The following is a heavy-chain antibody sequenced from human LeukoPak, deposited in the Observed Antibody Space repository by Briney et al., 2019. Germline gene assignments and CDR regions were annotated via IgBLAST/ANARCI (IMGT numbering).Heavy chain of an antibody. CDR2: ISWNSGSI. V-gene: IGHV3-9*01. Sequence: PGGSLRLSCAASGFTFDDYAMHWVRQAPGKGLEWVSGISWNSGSIGYADSVKGRFTISRDNAKNSLYLQMNSLRAEDTALYYCARDITMVRGATDYWGQGTLVTVSS. D-gene: IGHD3-10*01. J-gene: IGHJ4*02. CDR1: GFTFDDYA. CDR3: ARDITMVRGATDY.